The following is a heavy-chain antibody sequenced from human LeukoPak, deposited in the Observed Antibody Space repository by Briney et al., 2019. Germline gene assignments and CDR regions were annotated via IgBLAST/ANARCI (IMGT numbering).Heavy chain of an antibody. Sequence: SETLSLTCTVSGGSINSYYWSWIRQPPGKGLEWIGYVAYSGSTNYNPSLKSRVTISLDTSKNQFSLKLSSVTATDTAVYYCARTVSGYYFNAWGPGTLVTVSS. J-gene: IGHJ5*02. CDR2: VAYSGST. D-gene: IGHD5-12*01. CDR1: GGSINSYY. V-gene: IGHV4-59*01. CDR3: ARTVSGYYFNA.